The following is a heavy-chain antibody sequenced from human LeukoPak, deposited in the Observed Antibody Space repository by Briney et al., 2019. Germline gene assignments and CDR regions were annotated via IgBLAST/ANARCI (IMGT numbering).Heavy chain of an antibody. D-gene: IGHD3-22*01. Sequence: PGGSLRLSCAASGFTFSSYAMHWVRQAPGKGLEWVAFIRFDGSNKFYADSVKGRFTISRDNAKNSLYLQMNSLRAEDTAVYYCARPLYYYDSSYAFDIWGQGTMVTVSS. J-gene: IGHJ3*02. CDR3: ARPLYYYDSSYAFDI. CDR2: IRFDGSNK. CDR1: GFTFSSYA. V-gene: IGHV3-30*02.